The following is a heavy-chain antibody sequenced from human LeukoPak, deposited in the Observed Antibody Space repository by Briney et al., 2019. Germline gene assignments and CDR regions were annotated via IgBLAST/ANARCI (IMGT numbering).Heavy chain of an antibody. D-gene: IGHD6-6*01. Sequence: ASVKVSCKASGYTSTGYYMHWVRQSPGQGLEWMGWINPNSGGTNYAQKFQGWLTMTRDTSISTAYMELSRLRSDDTAVYYCARDVSLTAARPRFVDYWGQGTLVTVSS. J-gene: IGHJ4*02. V-gene: IGHV1-2*04. CDR2: INPNSGGT. CDR3: ARDVSLTAARPRFVDY. CDR1: GYTSTGYY.